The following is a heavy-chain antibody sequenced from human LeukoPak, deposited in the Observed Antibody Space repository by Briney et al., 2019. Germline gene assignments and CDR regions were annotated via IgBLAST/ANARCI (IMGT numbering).Heavy chain of an antibody. V-gene: IGHV3-30*18. CDR3: AKDLGDILTGYYLDY. CDR1: GFTFSSYG. CDR2: ISYDGSNK. Sequence: GGSLRLSCAASGFTFSSYGMHWVRQAPGKGLEWVAVISYDGSNKYYADSVKGRFTISRDNSKNTLYLQMNSLRAEDTAVYYCAKDLGDILTGYYLDYWGQGTLVTVSS. D-gene: IGHD3-9*01. J-gene: IGHJ4*02.